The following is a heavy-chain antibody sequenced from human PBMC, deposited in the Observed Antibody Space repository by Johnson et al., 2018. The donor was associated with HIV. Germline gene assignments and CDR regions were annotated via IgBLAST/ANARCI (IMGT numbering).Heavy chain of an antibody. CDR1: GFTFSSYA. CDR2: IGTAGDT. J-gene: IGHJ3*01. V-gene: IGHV3-13*01. CDR3: ARALSRFGVSDAFDV. Sequence: VQLVESGGGVVQPGRSLRLSCAGSGFTFSSYAMHWVRQATGKGLEWVSAIGTAGDTSYPGSVKGRFTISRENAKNSLYLQMNSLRAGDTAVYYCARALSRFGVSDAFDVWGQGTMVTVSS. D-gene: IGHD3-10*01.